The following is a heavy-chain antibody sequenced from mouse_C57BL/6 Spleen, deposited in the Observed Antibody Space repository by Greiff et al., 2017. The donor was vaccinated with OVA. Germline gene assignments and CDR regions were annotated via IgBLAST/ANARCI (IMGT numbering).Heavy chain of an antibody. V-gene: IGHV1-54*01. CDR2: INPGSGGT. D-gene: IGHD1-1*01. Sequence: VKLQQSGAELVRPGTSVKVSCKASGYAFTNYLIEWVKQRPGQGLEWIGVINPGSGGTNYNEKFKGKATLTADKSSSTAYMQLSSLTSEDSAVYFCARDNYYGSSYGYFDVWGTGTTVTVSS. CDR1: GYAFTNYL. CDR3: ARDNYYGSSYGYFDV. J-gene: IGHJ1*03.